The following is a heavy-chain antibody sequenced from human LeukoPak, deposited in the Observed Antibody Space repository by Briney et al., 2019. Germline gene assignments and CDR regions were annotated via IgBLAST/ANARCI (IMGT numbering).Heavy chain of an antibody. Sequence: GGSLRLSCAASGFTFSSYGMHWVRQAPGKGLEWVAVIWYDGSNKYYADSVKGRFTISRDNSKNTLYLQMNSLRAEDTAVYYCAKALTTGYYYYKDVWGKGTTVTVSS. CDR1: GFTFSSYG. D-gene: IGHD4-11*01. J-gene: IGHJ6*03. CDR3: AKALTTGYYYYKDV. CDR2: IWYDGSNK. V-gene: IGHV3-33*06.